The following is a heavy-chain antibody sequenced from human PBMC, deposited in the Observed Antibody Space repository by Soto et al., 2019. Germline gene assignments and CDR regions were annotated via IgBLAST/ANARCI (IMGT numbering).Heavy chain of an antibody. J-gene: IGHJ5*02. CDR2: IYYSGST. D-gene: IGHD3-10*01. V-gene: IGHV4-31*03. Sequence: PSETLSLTCTVSGGSISSGGYYWSWIRQHPGKGLEWIGYIYYSGSTYYNPSLKSRVTISVDTSKNQFSLKLSSVTAADTAVYYGARYYSNWFDPWGKGTLGIVSS. CDR1: GGSISSGGYY. CDR3: ARYYSNWFDP.